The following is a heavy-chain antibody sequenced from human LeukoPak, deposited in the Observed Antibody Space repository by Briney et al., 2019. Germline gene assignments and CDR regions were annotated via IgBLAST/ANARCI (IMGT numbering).Heavy chain of an antibody. Sequence: SETLSLTCTVSGGSISSSSYYWGWIRQPPGKGLEWIGSIYYSGSTYYNPSLKSRVTISVDTSKNQFSLKLSSVTAADTAVYYCARVDTAMLDDAFDIWGQGTMVTVSS. CDR1: GGSISSSSYY. V-gene: IGHV4-39*07. J-gene: IGHJ3*02. CDR2: IYYSGST. D-gene: IGHD5-18*01. CDR3: ARVDTAMLDDAFDI.